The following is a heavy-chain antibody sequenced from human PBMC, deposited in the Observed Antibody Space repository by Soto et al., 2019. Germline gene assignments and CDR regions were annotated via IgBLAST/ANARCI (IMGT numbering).Heavy chain of an antibody. J-gene: IGHJ4*02. CDR3: ARGGSYGGNSEGEIDY. CDR2: IYSGGTT. D-gene: IGHD4-17*01. V-gene: IGHV3-66*01. Sequence: EVQLVESGGGLVQPGGSLRLSCAASGFTVSSNYMSWVRQAPGKGLEWVSVIYSGGTTYYADSVKGRDTISRDNSKNTLYLQMNSLGAEDTAVYYCARGGSYGGNSEGEIDYWGQGTLVTVSS. CDR1: GFTVSSNY.